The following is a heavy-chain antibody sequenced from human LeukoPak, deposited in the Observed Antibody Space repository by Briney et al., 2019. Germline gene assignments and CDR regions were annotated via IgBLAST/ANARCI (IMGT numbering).Heavy chain of an antibody. J-gene: IGHJ4*02. V-gene: IGHV4-39*01. Sequence: SETLSLTCTVSGGSISSSTYYWGWIRQPPGKGLEWIGSIYYSGSTCYNPSLKSRVTISVDTSKNHFSLNLSSVTAADTAVYYCARQSRGSSSSRDYFDYWGQGTLVTVSS. D-gene: IGHD6-6*01. CDR2: IYYSGST. CDR3: ARQSRGSSSSRDYFDY. CDR1: GGSISSSTYY.